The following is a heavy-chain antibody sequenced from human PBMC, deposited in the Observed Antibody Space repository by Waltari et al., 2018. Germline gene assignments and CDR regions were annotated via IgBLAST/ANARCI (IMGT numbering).Heavy chain of an antibody. Sequence: QVQLQESGPGLVKPSQTLSLTCTVSGGSISRGGYYWSWIRQHPGKGLEWIGYIYYSGSTYYNPSLKSRVTISVDTSKNQFSLKLSSVTAADTAVYYCARETENRGYYYYMDVWGKGTTVTVSS. D-gene: IGHD7-27*01. V-gene: IGHV4-31*03. CDR3: ARETENRGYYYYMDV. J-gene: IGHJ6*03. CDR2: IYYSGST. CDR1: GGSISRGGYY.